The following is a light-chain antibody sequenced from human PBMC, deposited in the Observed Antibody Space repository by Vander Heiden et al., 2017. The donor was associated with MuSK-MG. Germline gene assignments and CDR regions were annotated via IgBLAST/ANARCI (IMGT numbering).Light chain of an antibody. CDR2: DAS. CDR3: QQRSNWQFT. J-gene: IGKJ3*01. V-gene: IGKV3-11*01. CDR1: QSVSSY. Sequence: EIVLTQSPATLSLSPGERATLSCRASQSVSSYLAWYQQKPGQAPRLLIYDASNRATGIPARFSGSGSGTDFTLTISSLEPEDFAVHYCQQRSNWQFTFGPGTKVDIK.